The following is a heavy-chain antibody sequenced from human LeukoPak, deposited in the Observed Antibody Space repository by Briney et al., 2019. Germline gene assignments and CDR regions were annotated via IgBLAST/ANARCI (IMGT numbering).Heavy chain of an antibody. CDR2: ISWNSGSI. Sequence: PGGSLRLSCVASGFTFDEHAMYWVRQTPGKGLEWFSGISWNSGSIGYADSVKGRFTISRDNAKNSLFLQMNGPRPEDTALYYCARDERPDWFGELFYYMDVWGKGTTVTVSS. CDR1: GFTFDEHA. CDR3: ARDERPDWFGELFYYMDV. V-gene: IGHV3-9*01. J-gene: IGHJ6*03. D-gene: IGHD3-10*01.